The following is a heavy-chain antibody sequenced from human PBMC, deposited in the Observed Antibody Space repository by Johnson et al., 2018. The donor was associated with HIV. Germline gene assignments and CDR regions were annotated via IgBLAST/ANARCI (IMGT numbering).Heavy chain of an antibody. CDR1: GFTFSSYW. CDR3: ARVPVVIGGVRKALDI. Sequence: VQLVESGGGLAQPGGSLRLSCAASGFTFSSYWMHWVRQAPGKGLVWVSRINSDGSSTTYADSVKGRFTISRDNAKNILYLQMNSLRAEDTAVYYCARVPVVIGGVRKALDIWGQGTMVTVSS. V-gene: IGHV3-74*02. J-gene: IGHJ3*02. CDR2: INSDGSST. D-gene: IGHD3-16*01.